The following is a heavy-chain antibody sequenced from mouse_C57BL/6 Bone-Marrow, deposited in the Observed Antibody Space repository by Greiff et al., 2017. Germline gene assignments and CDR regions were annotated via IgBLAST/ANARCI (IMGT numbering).Heavy chain of an antibody. V-gene: IGHV1-62-2*01. CDR2: FYPGSGSI. Sequence: QVQLQQSGAELVKPGASVKLSCKASGYTFTEYTIHWVKQRSGQGLEWIGWFYPGSGSIKYNEKFKDKATLTADKSSSTVYMELSSLTSEDSAVYFCARDVYGNYLSSYYFDYWGQGTTLTVAS. CDR1: GYTFTEYT. J-gene: IGHJ2*01. D-gene: IGHD2-1*01. CDR3: ARDVYGNYLSSYYFDY.